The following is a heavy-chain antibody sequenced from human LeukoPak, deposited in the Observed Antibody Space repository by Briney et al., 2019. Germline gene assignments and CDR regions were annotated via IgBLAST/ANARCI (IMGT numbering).Heavy chain of an antibody. CDR1: GFTFDDYA. J-gene: IGHJ4*02. Sequence: GGSLRLSCAASGFTFDDYAMHWVRQAPGKGLEWVSGISWNSGSIGYADSVKGRFTISRDNSKNTLYLQMNSLRAEDTAVYYCAKGIVGATTHWGQGTLVTVSS. V-gene: IGHV3-9*01. CDR2: ISWNSGSI. D-gene: IGHD1-26*01. CDR3: AKGIVGATTH.